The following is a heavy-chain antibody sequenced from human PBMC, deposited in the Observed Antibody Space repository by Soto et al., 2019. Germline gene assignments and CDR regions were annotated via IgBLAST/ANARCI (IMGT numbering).Heavy chain of an antibody. J-gene: IGHJ6*02. CDR1: GFKFSNYA. CDR2: IKEDGSEK. V-gene: IGHV3-7*01. CDR3: ARGWGYFDSSGFPYLYAMDV. Sequence: GGSLRLSCAASGFKFSNYAMSWVRQAPGKGLEWVANIKEDGSEKYYVDSVEGRFTISRDNAKNSLYLQMTSLRAEDTALYYCARGWGYFDSSGFPYLYAMDVWGQGTTVTVSS. D-gene: IGHD3-22*01.